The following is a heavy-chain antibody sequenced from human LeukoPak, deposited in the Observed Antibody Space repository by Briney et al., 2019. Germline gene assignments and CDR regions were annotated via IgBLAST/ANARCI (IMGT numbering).Heavy chain of an antibody. CDR3: ARDEGSFDP. Sequence: GGSLRLSCVASGFPFSSYWMTWVRQAPGKGLEWVSSISSSSSYIYYADSVKGRFTISRDNAKNSLYLQMNSLRAEDTAVYYCARDEGSFDPWGQGTLVTVSS. CDR1: GFPFSSYW. CDR2: ISSSSSYI. J-gene: IGHJ5*02. V-gene: IGHV3-21*01.